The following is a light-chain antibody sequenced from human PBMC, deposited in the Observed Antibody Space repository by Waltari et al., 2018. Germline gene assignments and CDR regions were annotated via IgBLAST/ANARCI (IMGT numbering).Light chain of an antibody. J-gene: IGLJ2*01. Sequence: SYELTQPSSLSVSPGPTARIPCPGTLLEQQYGYWYQQKPGQAPISVIFKDNESPSGIPERFSGSSSGTTVTLTISGVQAEDEADYYCQSADSSGPSVVFGGGTKLT. CDR3: QSADSSGPSVV. CDR2: KDN. CDR1: LLEQQY. V-gene: IGLV3-25*03.